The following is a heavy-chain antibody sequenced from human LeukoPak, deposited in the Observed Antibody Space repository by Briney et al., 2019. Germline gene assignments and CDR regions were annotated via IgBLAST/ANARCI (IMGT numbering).Heavy chain of an antibody. J-gene: IGHJ4*02. Sequence: PSETLSLTCTVSGGAISPYYWTWIRQPPGKGLEWIGYIYYSGSTNYNPSLKSRVTISVDTSKNQFSLKLTSVTAADTAVYYCARGRWRIDYWGQGTLVTVSS. D-gene: IGHD4-23*01. V-gene: IGHV4-59*01. CDR1: GGAISPYY. CDR2: IYYSGST. CDR3: ARGRWRIDY.